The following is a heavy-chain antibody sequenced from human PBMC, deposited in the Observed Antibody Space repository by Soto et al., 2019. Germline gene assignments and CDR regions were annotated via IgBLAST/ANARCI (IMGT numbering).Heavy chain of an antibody. J-gene: IGHJ6*03. Sequence: EVQLVESGGGLVQPGGSLRLSCAASGFTFSDHYMDWVRQAPGKGLEWVSRTRNKANSYTTEYAASVKGRFTISRDDSKNSLYLQMNSLKTEDTAVYYCASGMTYYDFWSGYSPASKDYYYYYMDVWGKGTTVTVSS. CDR3: ASGMTYYDFWSGYSPASKDYYYYYMDV. V-gene: IGHV3-72*01. CDR2: TRNKANSYTT. D-gene: IGHD3-3*01. CDR1: GFTFSDHY.